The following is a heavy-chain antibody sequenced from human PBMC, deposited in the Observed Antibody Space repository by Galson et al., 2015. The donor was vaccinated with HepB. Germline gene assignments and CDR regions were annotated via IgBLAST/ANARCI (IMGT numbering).Heavy chain of an antibody. CDR1: GFTFSSYA. D-gene: IGHD3-22*01. Sequence: SLRLSCAASGFTFSSYAMHWVRQAPGKGLEWVAVISYDGSNKYYADSVKGRFTISRDNSKNTLYLQMNSLRAEDTAVYYCARGGITMIVVVKQNPYYVDYWGQGTLVTVSS. CDR2: ISYDGSNK. J-gene: IGHJ4*02. V-gene: IGHV3-30*04. CDR3: ARGGITMIVVVKQNPYYVDY.